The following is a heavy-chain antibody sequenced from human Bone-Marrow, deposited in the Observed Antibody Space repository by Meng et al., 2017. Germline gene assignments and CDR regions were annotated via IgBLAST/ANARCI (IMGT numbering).Heavy chain of an antibody. CDR1: GYTCNINV. D-gene: IGHD2-2*01. Sequence: QFQLVESGAVGKKPGASVKLSCEASGYTCNINVSRWVRQAPGLGLELMGWISAYNGNTNYAQKRQGRVTMTTDTSTSTAYMELRSLRSDDTAVYYCARGSYQPLDYWGQGTLVTVSS. J-gene: IGHJ4*02. V-gene: IGHV1-18*01. CDR2: ISAYNGNT. CDR3: ARGSYQPLDY.